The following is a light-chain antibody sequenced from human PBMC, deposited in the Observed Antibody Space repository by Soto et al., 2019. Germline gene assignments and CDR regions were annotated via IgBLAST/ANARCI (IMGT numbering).Light chain of an antibody. V-gene: IGKV3-20*01. CDR3: QQYNNWFWT. CDR2: GAS. J-gene: IGKJ1*01. Sequence: EIVLTQSPGTLSLSPGERATLSCRASQSVSSSYLAWYQQKPGQAPRLLIYGASSRATGIPDRFSGSGSGTDFTLTISRLEPEDFAVYYCQQYNNWFWTFGQGTKVEIK. CDR1: QSVSSSY.